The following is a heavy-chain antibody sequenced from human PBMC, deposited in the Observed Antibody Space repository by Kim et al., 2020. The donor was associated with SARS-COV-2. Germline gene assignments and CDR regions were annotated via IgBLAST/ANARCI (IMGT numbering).Heavy chain of an antibody. V-gene: IGHV3-11*05. J-gene: IGHJ6*02. CDR3: ARVATMVRMRYGMDV. Sequence: DTVKGRFTISRDNPKNTLFLDMNSLRADDTAVYYCARVATMVRMRYGMDVWGQGTTVTVSS. D-gene: IGHD3-10*01.